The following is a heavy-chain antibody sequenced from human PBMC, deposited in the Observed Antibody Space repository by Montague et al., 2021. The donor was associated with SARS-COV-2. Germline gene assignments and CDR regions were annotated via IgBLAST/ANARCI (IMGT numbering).Heavy chain of an antibody. CDR1: GGSFSGYY. CDR3: ASELADYGDFDY. Sequence: LSLTCAVYGGSFSGYYWSWIRQPPGKGLEWVAVISYDGSNKYYADSVKGRFTISRDNSKNTLYLQMNSLRAEDTAVYYCASELADYGDFDYWGQGTLVTVSS. D-gene: IGHD4-17*01. CDR2: ISYDGSNK. J-gene: IGHJ4*02. V-gene: IGHV3-30-3*01.